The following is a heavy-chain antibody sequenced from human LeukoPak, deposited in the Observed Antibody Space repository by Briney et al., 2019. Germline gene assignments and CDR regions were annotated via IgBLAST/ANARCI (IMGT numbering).Heavy chain of an antibody. CDR1: GGSISTDTYW. D-gene: IGHD1-14*01. J-gene: IGHJ4*02. Sequence: PSETLALTCAVSGGSISTDTYWWGWIRQSPGKGLEWVAIIFHSGGTHYNPSLKSRVTISVDTSKNQFSLKLSSVTAADTAVYYCARVPENWGQGTLVTVSS. CDR2: IFHSGGT. CDR3: ARVPEN. V-gene: IGHV4-39*01.